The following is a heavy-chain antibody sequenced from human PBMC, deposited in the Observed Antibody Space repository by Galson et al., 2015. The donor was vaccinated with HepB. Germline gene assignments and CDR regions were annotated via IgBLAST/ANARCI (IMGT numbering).Heavy chain of an antibody. CDR3: AGLIAVAGLYYFDY. CDR2: IYYSGST. D-gene: IGHD6-19*01. Sequence: ETLSLTCTVSGGSISSSSYYWGWIRQPPGKGLEWIGSIYYSGSTYYNPSLKSRVTISVDTSKNQFSLKLSSVTAADTAVYYCAGLIAVAGLYYFDYWGQGTLVTVSS. V-gene: IGHV4-39*01. CDR1: GGSISSSSYY. J-gene: IGHJ4*02.